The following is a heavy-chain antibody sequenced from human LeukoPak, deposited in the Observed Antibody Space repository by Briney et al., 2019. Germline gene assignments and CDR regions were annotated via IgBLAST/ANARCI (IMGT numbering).Heavy chain of an antibody. CDR1: GYTFTSYD. CDR3: ARWGITMVRGAVGYYYYYYMDV. CDR2: MNPNSGNT. V-gene: IGHV1-8*01. Sequence: GASVKVSCKASGYTFTSYDINWVRQATGQGLEWMGWMNPNSGNTGYAQKFQGRVTMTRNTSISTAYMELSSLRSEDTAVYYCARWGITMVRGAVGYYYYYYMDVWGKGTTVTISS. D-gene: IGHD3-10*01. J-gene: IGHJ6*03.